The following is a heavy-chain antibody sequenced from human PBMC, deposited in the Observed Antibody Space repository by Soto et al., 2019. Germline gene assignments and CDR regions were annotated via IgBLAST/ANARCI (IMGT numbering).Heavy chain of an antibody. CDR3: ARDDCTNGVCYIMV. Sequence: PGGSLRLSCAASGFTFSNYPMAWVRQAPGGGLEWVSAIGAGGVGTYYADSVKGRFTISRDNSKYTLYLQMNSLRAEDTAVYYCARDDCTNGVCYIMVWGQGTMVTVSS. D-gene: IGHD2-8*01. CDR1: GFTFSNYP. CDR2: IGAGGVGT. J-gene: IGHJ3*01. V-gene: IGHV3-23*01.